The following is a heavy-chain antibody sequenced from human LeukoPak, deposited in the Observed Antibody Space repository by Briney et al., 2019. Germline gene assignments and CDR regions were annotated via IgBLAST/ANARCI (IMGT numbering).Heavy chain of an antibody. D-gene: IGHD3-3*01. CDR3: AREGGFYRPLDY. Sequence: PSETLSLTCGVSGGSLTSTNWWTWVRQPPGKGLGWIGTVHLDGRPNYNPSLKSRLTMSVDLSENHISLKLTSVTAADTAVYYCAREGGFYRPLDYSGQGTLVTVSS. CDR1: GGSLTSTNW. CDR2: VHLDGRP. J-gene: IGHJ4*02. V-gene: IGHV4/OR15-8*01.